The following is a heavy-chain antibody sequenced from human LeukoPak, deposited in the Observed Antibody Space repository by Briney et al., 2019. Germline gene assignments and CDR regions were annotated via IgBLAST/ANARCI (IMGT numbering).Heavy chain of an antibody. V-gene: IGHV5-51*01. Sequence: GESLKISCKGSGYSFTSYWIGWVRQMPGKGLEWMGIIYPGDSDTRYSPSFQGQVNISADRSISTAYLQWSSLKASDTAMYYCASPPPYDSSGYASPEYFQHWGQGTLVTVSS. CDR3: ASPPPYDSSGYASPEYFQH. J-gene: IGHJ1*01. CDR1: GYSFTSYW. D-gene: IGHD3-22*01. CDR2: IYPGDSDT.